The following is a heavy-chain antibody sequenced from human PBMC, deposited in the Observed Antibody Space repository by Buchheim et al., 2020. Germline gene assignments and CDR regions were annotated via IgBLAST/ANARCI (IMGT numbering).Heavy chain of an antibody. V-gene: IGHV3-21*01. J-gene: IGHJ2*01. D-gene: IGHD2-15*01. Sequence: EVQLVESGGGLVKPGGSLRLSCAASGFTFSSYSMNWVRQAPGKGLEWVSSISSSSSYIYYADSVKGRFTISRGNAKNSLYLQMNSLRAEDTAVYYCAREGDVVVVAATSYWYFDLWGRGTL. CDR2: ISSSSSYI. CDR1: GFTFSSYS. CDR3: AREGDVVVVAATSYWYFDL.